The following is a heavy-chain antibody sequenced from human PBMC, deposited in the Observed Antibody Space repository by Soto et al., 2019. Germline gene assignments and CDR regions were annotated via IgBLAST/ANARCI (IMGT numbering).Heavy chain of an antibody. CDR1: GYTFTTYY. Sequence: GPSVKVSCKASGYTFTTYYMHWVRQAPGQGLEWMGGIIPIFGTANYAQKFQGRVTITADESTSTAYMELSSLRSEDTAVYYCARDDYDFWSAPNYYYYYYGMDVWGQGTTVTVSS. CDR3: ARDDYDFWSAPNYYYYYYGMDV. V-gene: IGHV1-69*13. J-gene: IGHJ6*02. D-gene: IGHD3-3*01. CDR2: IIPIFGTA.